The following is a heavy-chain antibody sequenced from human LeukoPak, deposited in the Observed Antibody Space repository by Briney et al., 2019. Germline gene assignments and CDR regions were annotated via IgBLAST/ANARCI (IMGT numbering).Heavy chain of an antibody. V-gene: IGHV4-39*01. CDR2: TYYSGST. D-gene: IGHD1-26*01. J-gene: IGHJ3*02. CDR1: GGSISSSSYY. Sequence: KPSETLSLTCTVSGGSISSSSYYWGWIRQPPGKGLEWIGSTYYSGSTYYNPSLESRVTISVDTSKKQFSLKLTSVTAADTAVYYCARLRIVGPTWYAFDIWGQGTMVTVSS. CDR3: ARLRIVGPTWYAFDI.